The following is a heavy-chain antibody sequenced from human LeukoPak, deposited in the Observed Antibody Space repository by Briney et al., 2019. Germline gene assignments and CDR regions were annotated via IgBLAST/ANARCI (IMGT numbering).Heavy chain of an antibody. CDR1: EFSVGSNY. CDR3: AKDHYDILTGYYIDY. CDR2: IYSGGST. J-gene: IGHJ4*02. V-gene: IGHV3-53*01. Sequence: GGSLRLSCAASEFSVGSNYMTWVRQAPGKGLEWVSLIYSGGSTYYADSVKGRFTISRDNSKNTLYLQMNSLRAEDTAVYYCAKDHYDILTGYYIDYWGQGTLVTVSS. D-gene: IGHD3-9*01.